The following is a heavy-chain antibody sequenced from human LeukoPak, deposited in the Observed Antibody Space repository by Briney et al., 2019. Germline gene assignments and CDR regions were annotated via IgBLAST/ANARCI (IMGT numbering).Heavy chain of an antibody. Sequence: PGGSLRLSCAASGFTFSSYAMSWVRQAPGKGLEWVSGISGSGGSTYYADSVKGRFTISRDNSKNALYLQMNSLRAEDTAVYYCAKRALHDFWSGYQEFDPWGQGTLVTVSS. CDR1: GFTFSSYA. D-gene: IGHD3-3*01. CDR3: AKRALHDFWSGYQEFDP. V-gene: IGHV3-23*01. J-gene: IGHJ5*02. CDR2: ISGSGGST.